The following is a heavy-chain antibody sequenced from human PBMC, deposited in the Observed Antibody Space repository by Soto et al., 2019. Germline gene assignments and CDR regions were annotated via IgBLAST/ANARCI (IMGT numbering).Heavy chain of an antibody. D-gene: IGHD1-7*01. CDR1: GDSVSSNSAA. J-gene: IGHJ4*02. V-gene: IGHV6-1*01. Sequence: SQTLSLTCAISGDSVSSNSAACNWIRQSPSRGLEWLGRTYYRSKWYNDYAVSVKSRITINPDTSKNQFSLQLNSVTPEDTAVYYCAREETLELRGRFDYWGQGTLVTVSS. CDR2: TYYRSKWYN. CDR3: AREETLELRGRFDY.